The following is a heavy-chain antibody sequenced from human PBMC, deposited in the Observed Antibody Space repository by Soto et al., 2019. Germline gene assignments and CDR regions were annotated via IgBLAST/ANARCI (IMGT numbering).Heavy chain of an antibody. CDR3: AKNVWGMTIFGGMDV. CDR2: ISGSGGST. J-gene: IGHJ6*02. D-gene: IGHD3-9*01. V-gene: IGHV3-23*01. Sequence: PGGSLRLSCAASGFTFSSYAMSWVRQAPGKGLEWVSAISGSGGSTYYADYVKGRFTISRDNSNNTLYLQMNSLRAEDTVVYYCAKNVWGMTIFGGMDVWGQGTTVTVSS. CDR1: GFTFSSYA.